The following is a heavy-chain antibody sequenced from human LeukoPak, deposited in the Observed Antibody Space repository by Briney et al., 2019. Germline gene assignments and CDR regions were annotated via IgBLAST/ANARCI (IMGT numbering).Heavy chain of an antibody. Sequence: SVKVSCKASGGTFSSYAISWVRQAPGQGLEWMGRIIPIFGTANYAQKFQGRVTITTDESTSPAYMELSSLRPQDTAVYYCARDTVTNYYYYYYMDVWGKGTTVTVSS. D-gene: IGHD4-11*01. CDR2: IIPIFGTA. CDR1: GGTFSSYA. V-gene: IGHV1-69*05. J-gene: IGHJ6*03. CDR3: ARDTVTNYYYYYYMDV.